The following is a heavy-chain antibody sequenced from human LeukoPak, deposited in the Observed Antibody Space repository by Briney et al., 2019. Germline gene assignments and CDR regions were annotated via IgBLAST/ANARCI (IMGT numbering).Heavy chain of an antibody. D-gene: IGHD5-24*01. J-gene: IGHJ4*02. CDR3: ASPQGYGLQLMPSIDY. CDR1: GGTFSSYA. Sequence: GASVKVSCKASGGTFSSYAISWVRQAPGQGLEWMGRIIPILGIANYAQKFQGRVTITADKSTSTAYMELSSLRSEDTAVYYCASPQGYGLQLMPSIDYWGQGTLVTVSS. CDR2: IIPILGIA. V-gene: IGHV1-69*04.